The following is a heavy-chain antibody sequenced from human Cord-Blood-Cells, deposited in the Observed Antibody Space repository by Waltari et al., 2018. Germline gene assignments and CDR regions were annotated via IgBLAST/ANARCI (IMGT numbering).Heavy chain of an antibody. Sequence: QVQLVQSGAAGTKPGDAVKVSCRASGYAFTGSSSHRVLPAPGQGLEWMGWINPNSGGTNYAQKFQGRVTMTRDTSISTAYMELSRLRSDDTAVYYCARDGTRVGDAFDIWGQGTMVTVSS. D-gene: IGHD1-1*01. CDR3: ARDGTRVGDAFDI. CDR2: INPNSGGT. CDR1: GYAFTGSS. V-gene: IGHV1-2*02. J-gene: IGHJ3*02.